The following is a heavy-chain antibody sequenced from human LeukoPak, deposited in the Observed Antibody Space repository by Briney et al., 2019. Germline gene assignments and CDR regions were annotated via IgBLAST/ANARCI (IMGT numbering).Heavy chain of an antibody. CDR2: IDPNSGGT. J-gene: IGHJ3*02. Sequence: GASVKVSCKASEYTFTGYYLHWVRQAPGQGLEWMGWIDPNSGGTNYAQKFQGRVTMTRDTSISTAYMELSRLRSDDTAVYYCARDRHYLRRYIWQQLGQRHAFDIWGQGTMVTVSS. D-gene: IGHD6-13*01. V-gene: IGHV1-2*02. CDR1: EYTFTGYY. CDR3: ARDRHYLRRYIWQQLGQRHAFDI.